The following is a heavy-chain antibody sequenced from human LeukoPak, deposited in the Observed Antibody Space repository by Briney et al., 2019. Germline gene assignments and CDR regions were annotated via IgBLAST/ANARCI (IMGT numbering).Heavy chain of an antibody. D-gene: IGHD5-24*01. Sequence: SVKVSCKASGGTFSSYAISWVRQAPGQGLEWMGGIIPIFGTANYAQKFQGRVTITADKSTSTAYMELSSLRSEDTAVYYCARARRDGYPLLYWGQGTLVTVSS. J-gene: IGHJ4*02. CDR1: GGTFSSYA. CDR3: ARARRDGYPLLY. CDR2: IIPIFGTA. V-gene: IGHV1-69*06.